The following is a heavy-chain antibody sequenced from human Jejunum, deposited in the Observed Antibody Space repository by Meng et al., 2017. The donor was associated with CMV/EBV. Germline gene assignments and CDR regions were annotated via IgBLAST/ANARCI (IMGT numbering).Heavy chain of an antibody. CDR3: ARDHTTMISAAGLGYFRLDP. Sequence: WAWISQPPGGSLEWIGNILISGRTSYKSSLGSRVTMSIDTAKKQFYLKLRSVTAADTAVYFCARDHTTMISAAGLGYFRLDPWGQGLLVTVSS. J-gene: IGHJ5*02. D-gene: IGHD3-9*01. V-gene: IGHV4-39*07. CDR2: ILISGRT.